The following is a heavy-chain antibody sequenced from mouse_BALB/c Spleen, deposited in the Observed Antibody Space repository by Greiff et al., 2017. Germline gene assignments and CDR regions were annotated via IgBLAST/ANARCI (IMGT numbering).Heavy chain of an antibody. D-gene: IGHD2-13*01. J-gene: IGHJ2*01. V-gene: IGHV1-31*01. Sequence: VQLKQSGPELVKPGASVKISCKASGYSFTGYYMHWVKQSHVKSLEWIGRINPYNGATSYNQNFKDKASLTVDKSSSTAYMELHSLTSEDSAVYYCAREDYGEDYWGQGTTLTVSS. CDR3: AREDYGEDY. CDR1: GYSFTGYY. CDR2: INPYNGAT.